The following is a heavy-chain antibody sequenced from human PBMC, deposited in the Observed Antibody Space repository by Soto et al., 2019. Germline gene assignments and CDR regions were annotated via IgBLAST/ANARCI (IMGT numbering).Heavy chain of an antibody. D-gene: IGHD3-10*01. Sequence: PAETLSLTCTVSGGAISDDYCIFIRHPPWKGLEWIGHISHSGSTNYNPSLKSRVTISVDTSKRQFSLKLSSVTAADTAVYYCAREARGVISGMDVWGQGTTVTVSS. V-gene: IGHV4-59*01. J-gene: IGHJ6*02. CDR2: ISHSGST. CDR1: GGAISDDY. CDR3: AREARGVISGMDV.